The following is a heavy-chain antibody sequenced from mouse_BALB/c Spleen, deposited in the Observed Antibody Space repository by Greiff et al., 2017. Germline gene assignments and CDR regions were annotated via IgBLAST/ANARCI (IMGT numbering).Heavy chain of an antibody. J-gene: IGHJ2*01. CDR2: ISYSGST. D-gene: IGHD2-4*01. CDR3: ARNDYDVGISPFDY. CDR1: GDSITSGY. Sequence: EVKLVESGPSLVKPSQTLSLTCSVTGDSITSGYWNWIRKFPGNKLEYMGYISYSGSTYYNPSLKSRISITRDTSKNQYYLQLNSVTTEDTATYYCARNDYDVGISPFDYWGQGTTLTVSS. V-gene: IGHV3-8*02.